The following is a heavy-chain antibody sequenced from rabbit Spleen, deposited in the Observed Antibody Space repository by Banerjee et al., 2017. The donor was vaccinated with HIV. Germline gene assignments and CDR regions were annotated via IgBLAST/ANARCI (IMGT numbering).Heavy chain of an antibody. J-gene: IGHJ4*01. D-gene: IGHD2-1*01. CDR3: VRDLGYDDYSEKGYFNL. Sequence: LVESGGGLVQPGGSLKLSCKASGFDFSVYGLSWVRQAPGKGLEWIGYIDPIFGRTYYASWVNGRFTISSHNAQNTLYLQLNSLTAADTATYFCVRDLGYDDYSEKGYFNLWGPGTLVTVS. V-gene: IGHV1S47*01. CDR1: GFDFSVYG. CDR2: IDPIFGRT.